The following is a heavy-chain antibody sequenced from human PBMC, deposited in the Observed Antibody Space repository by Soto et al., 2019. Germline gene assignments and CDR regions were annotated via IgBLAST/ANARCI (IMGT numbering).Heavy chain of an antibody. J-gene: IGHJ6*02. CDR1: GFIFDDYA. CDR3: AKERSGTDYYYGLDV. CDR2: ISWNSGSI. V-gene: IGHV3-9*01. Sequence: HPGGSLRLSCAASGFIFDDYAMHWVRQAPGKGLEWVSGISWNSGSIGYADSVKGRFTISRDNAKNSLFLQMNSLRAEDTALYFCAKERSGTDYYYGLDVWGQGTTVTVSS. D-gene: IGHD1-1*01.